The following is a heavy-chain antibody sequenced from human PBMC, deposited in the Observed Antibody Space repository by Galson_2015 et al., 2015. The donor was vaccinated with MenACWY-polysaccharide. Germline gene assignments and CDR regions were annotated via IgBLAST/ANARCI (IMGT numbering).Heavy chain of an antibody. CDR3: AKRAPMVTSLFYGMDV. Sequence: SLRLSCAASGFTFSNYAMSWVRQAPGKGLGWVSAISGSGSTTYYADSVKGRFAISSDNSKHTLYLQMSSLRAEDTAVYYCAKRAPMVTSLFYGMDVWGQGTTVTVSS. D-gene: IGHD4/OR15-4a*01. CDR1: GFTFSNYA. J-gene: IGHJ6*02. CDR2: ISGSGSTT. V-gene: IGHV3-23*01.